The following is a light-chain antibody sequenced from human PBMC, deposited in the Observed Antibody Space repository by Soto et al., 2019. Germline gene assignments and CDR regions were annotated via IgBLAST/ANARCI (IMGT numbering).Light chain of an antibody. CDR3: SSYTTSNTRQIV. V-gene: IGLV2-14*01. CDR2: DVS. J-gene: IGLJ1*01. CDR1: SSDVGGYNY. Sequence: QSVLTQPASVSGSPGQSITISCTGTSSDVGGYNYVDWYQQHPGKAPKFMIYDVSNRPSGVSNRFSGSNSGNTASLTISGLQAEDEADYYCSSYTTSNTRQIVFGTGTKLTVL.